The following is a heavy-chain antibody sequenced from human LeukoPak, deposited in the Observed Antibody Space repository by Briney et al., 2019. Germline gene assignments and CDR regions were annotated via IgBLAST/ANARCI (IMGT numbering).Heavy chain of an antibody. D-gene: IGHD2-21*02. V-gene: IGHV1-69*13. J-gene: IGHJ4*02. CDR3: ARDSLSYCGGDCSFRQFDY. CDR2: IIPIFGTA. CDR1: GYTFTAYY. Sequence: EASVTVSCKASGYTFTAYYIQWVRQAPGQGLEWMGGIIPIFGTANYAQKFQGRVTITADESTSTAYMELSGLRSEDTAAYYCARDSLSYCGGDCSFRQFDYWGQGTLVTVSS.